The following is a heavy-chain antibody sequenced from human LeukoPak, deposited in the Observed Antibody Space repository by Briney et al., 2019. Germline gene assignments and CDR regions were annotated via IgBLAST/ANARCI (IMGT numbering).Heavy chain of an antibody. CDR2: ISPAGGTT. Sequence: GGSLRLSCAVSGFTFSSEAMGWVRQLPGGGLEWVSTISPAGGTTYYAESMKGRFTISRDNSKNTLYLQMNSLRAEDTAVYYCAKEDRPAYYYYMDVWGKGTTVTVSS. V-gene: IGHV3-23*01. CDR1: GFTFSSEA. J-gene: IGHJ6*03. CDR3: AKEDRPAYYYYMDV. D-gene: IGHD6-25*01.